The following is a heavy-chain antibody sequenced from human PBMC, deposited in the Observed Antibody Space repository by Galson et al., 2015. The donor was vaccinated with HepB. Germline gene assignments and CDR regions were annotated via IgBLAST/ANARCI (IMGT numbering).Heavy chain of an antibody. V-gene: IGHV3-33*06. J-gene: IGHJ4*02. CDR2: VWYDGTKK. D-gene: IGHD3-3*01. CDR1: GFTFSNYG. CDR3: AEVDEYDSGLDY. Sequence: LRLSCAASGFTFSNYGMHWVRQAPGKGLEWVAVVWYDGTKKYYTDSVKGRFTISRDNSKNTLFLQMHGLRAEDTAVYYCAEVDEYDSGLDYWGQGTLVTVSS.